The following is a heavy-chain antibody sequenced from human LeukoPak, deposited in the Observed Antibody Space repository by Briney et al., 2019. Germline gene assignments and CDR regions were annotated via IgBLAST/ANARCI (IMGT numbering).Heavy chain of an antibody. CDR1: GFTFSSYW. CDR2: INSDGSST. V-gene: IGHV3-74*01. CDR3: ARVAPDYYGSGSYYPRPRWDWYFDL. D-gene: IGHD3-10*01. Sequence: GGSLRLSCAASGFTFSSYWMHWVRQAPGKGLVWVSRINSDGSSTSYADSVKGRFTTSRDNAKNTLYLQMNSLRAEDTAVYYCARVAPDYYGSGSYYPRPRWDWYFDLWGRGTLVTVSS. J-gene: IGHJ2*01.